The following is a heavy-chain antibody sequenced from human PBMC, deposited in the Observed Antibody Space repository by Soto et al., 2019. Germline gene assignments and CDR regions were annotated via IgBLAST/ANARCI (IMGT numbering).Heavy chain of an antibody. D-gene: IGHD2-2*01. Sequence: PGGSLRLSCAASGFTFSINSMNWVRQAPGKGLEWVSSISGDGAYIYYADSVKGRFTISRDNSKNTLYLQMNSLRAEDTAVYYCAKDRYCSATSCQDFGSWGQGTLVTVSS. CDR3: AKDRYCSATSCQDFGS. CDR1: GFTFSINS. J-gene: IGHJ4*02. V-gene: IGHV3-23*01. CDR2: ISGDGAYI.